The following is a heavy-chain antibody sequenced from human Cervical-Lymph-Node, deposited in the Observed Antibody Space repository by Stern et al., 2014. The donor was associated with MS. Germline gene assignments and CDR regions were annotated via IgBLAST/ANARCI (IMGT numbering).Heavy chain of an antibody. V-gene: IGHV4-39*01. CDR1: GDSINRGYY. CDR2: LYSSGNT. Sequence: QLQLQESGPGLVKPAETLSLMCNVSGDSINRGYYWVWVRQPPGRGLEWIGSLYSSGNTYYESSLKSRVTISADTSKSQFSLNLSSVTTADTAVYYCARLGALVNAFDIWGQGTMVTVSS. D-gene: IGHD5-18*01. CDR3: ARLGALVNAFDI. J-gene: IGHJ3*02.